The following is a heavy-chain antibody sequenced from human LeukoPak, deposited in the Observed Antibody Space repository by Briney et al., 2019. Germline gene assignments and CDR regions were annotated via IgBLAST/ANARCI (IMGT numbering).Heavy chain of an antibody. CDR1: GFTFSSYS. CDR2: ISSSSSYI. D-gene: IGHD3-16*02. Sequence: GGSLRLSCAASGFTFSSYSMNWVRQAPGKGLEGVSSISSSSSYIYYADSVKGRFTISRDNAKNSLYLQMNSLRAEDTAVYYCARDSFPWDAFDIWGQGTMVTVSS. CDR3: ARDSFPWDAFDI. J-gene: IGHJ3*02. V-gene: IGHV3-21*01.